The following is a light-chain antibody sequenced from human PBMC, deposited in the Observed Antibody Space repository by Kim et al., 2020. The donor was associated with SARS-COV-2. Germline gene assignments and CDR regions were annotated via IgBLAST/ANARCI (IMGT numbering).Light chain of an antibody. J-gene: IGKJ1*01. CDR2: AAS. Sequence: DIQMTQSPSSLFASVGDRVTITCRASQSISSYLNWYQQKPGKASKLLIYAASTLQSGVPSRFSGSGSGTDFTLTISSLQPEDFATYYCQQSYSTPQTFGQGTKVDIK. CDR1: QSISSY. CDR3: QQSYSTPQT. V-gene: IGKV1-39*01.